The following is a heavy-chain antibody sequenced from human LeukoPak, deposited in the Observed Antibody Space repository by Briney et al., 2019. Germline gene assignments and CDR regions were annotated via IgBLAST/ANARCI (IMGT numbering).Heavy chain of an antibody. CDR3: ARGSGNYDFWSGRDYYYYMDV. V-gene: IGHV1-2*02. CDR1: GYTFIGYY. D-gene: IGHD3-3*01. CDR2: IDPKSGAT. Sequence: ASVKVSCKASGYTFIGYYMHWVRQAPGQGLEWMGWIDPKSGATKYARDFQGRVTMTRDTSISTGYMELSWLTSDDTAVYYCARGSGNYDFWSGRDYYYYMDVWGKGTTVTVSS. J-gene: IGHJ6*03.